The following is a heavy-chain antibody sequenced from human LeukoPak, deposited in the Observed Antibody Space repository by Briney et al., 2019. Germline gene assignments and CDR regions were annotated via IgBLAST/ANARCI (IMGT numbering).Heavy chain of an antibody. CDR2: INTNTGNP. V-gene: IGHV7-4-1*02. Sequence: GASVKVSCKASGYTFTSYAMNWVRQAPGQGLEWMGWINTNTGNPTYAQGFTGRFVFSLDTSVSTAYLQISSLKAEDTAVYYCARVSSSWYSAGDDAFDIWGQGTMVTVSS. CDR3: ARVSSSWYSAGDDAFDI. CDR1: GYTFTSYA. J-gene: IGHJ3*02. D-gene: IGHD6-13*01.